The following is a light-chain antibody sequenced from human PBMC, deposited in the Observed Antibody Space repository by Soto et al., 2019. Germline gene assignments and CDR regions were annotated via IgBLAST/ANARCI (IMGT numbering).Light chain of an antibody. CDR1: QSVSSSY. CDR3: QQYGSSPLT. CDR2: GAS. V-gene: IGKV3-20*01. J-gene: IGKJ4*01. Sequence: EIVLTQSPGTLSLSPGERVTLPCRASQSVSSSYLAWYQQKPGQAPRLLIYGASSRATGIPDRFSGSWSGTDCTLTISRLEPEDFEVYYCQQYGSSPLTFGGGTKVDIK.